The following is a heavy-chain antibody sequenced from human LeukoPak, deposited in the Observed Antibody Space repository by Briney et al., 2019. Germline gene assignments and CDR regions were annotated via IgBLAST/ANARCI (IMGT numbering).Heavy chain of an antibody. CDR2: IYCSGST. V-gene: IGHV4-30-4*07. CDR3: ARGNYYYYYMDV. J-gene: IGHJ6*03. CDR1: GGSTSSGGYS. Sequence: PSETLSLTCAVSGGSTSSGGYSWSWIRQPPGKGLEWIGYIYCSGSTYYNPSLKSRVTISVDTSKNQFSLKLSSVTAADTAVYYCARGNYYYYYMDVWGKGTTVTVSS.